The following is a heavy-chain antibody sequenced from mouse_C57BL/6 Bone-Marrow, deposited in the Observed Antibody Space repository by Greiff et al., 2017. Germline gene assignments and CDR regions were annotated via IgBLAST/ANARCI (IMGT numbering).Heavy chain of an antibody. CDR1: GIDFSRYW. V-gene: IGHV4-1*01. D-gene: IGHD1-1*01. Sequence: EASGIDFSRYWMSWVRRAPGKGLEWIGEINPDSSTINYAPSLKDKFIISRDNAKNTLYLQMSKVRSEDTALYYCARLLYYGSSFAYWGQGTLVTVSA. J-gene: IGHJ3*01. CDR2: INPDSSTI. CDR3: ARLLYYGSSFAY.